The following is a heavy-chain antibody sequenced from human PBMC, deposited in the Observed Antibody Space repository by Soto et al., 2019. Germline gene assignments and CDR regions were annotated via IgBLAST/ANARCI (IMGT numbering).Heavy chain of an antibody. V-gene: IGHV2-5*02. CDR2: IYWDDDK. CDR3: AHTGVTYYGGNGYYFDY. CDR1: GFSLSTSGVH. D-gene: IGHD4-17*01. Sequence: SGPTRVNPTPPLTMTCTFGGFSLSTSGVHVGWIRQPPGRALEWLALIYWDDDKRYSPSLKSMLTITKYTSKTQVVLTMTNMDPIDTATYYCAHTGVTYYGGNGYYFDYWGQRTLVTLSS. J-gene: IGHJ4*02.